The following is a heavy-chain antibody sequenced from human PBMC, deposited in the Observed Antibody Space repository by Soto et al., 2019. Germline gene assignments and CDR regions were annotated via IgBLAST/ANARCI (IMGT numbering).Heavy chain of an antibody. D-gene: IGHD3-3*01. CDR3: TRIPPIPIFPVVIPYYYNGMDV. Sequence: PSETLSLTCTVSGGSISSYYWSWVRQPPGKGLEWIGYIYYSGSTNYNPSLKSRVTISVDASKNQFSLKLSSVTVADTALYYCTRIPPIPIFPVVIPYYYNGMDVWRQGTTVT. V-gene: IGHV4-59*01. J-gene: IGHJ6*02. CDR1: GGSISSYY. CDR2: IYYSGST.